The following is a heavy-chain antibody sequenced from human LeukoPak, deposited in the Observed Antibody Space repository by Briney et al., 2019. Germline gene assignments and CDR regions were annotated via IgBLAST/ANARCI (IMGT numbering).Heavy chain of an antibody. D-gene: IGHD4-17*01. CDR2: IYYTGST. CDR1: GGSINSYY. Sequence: PSETLSLTCSVSGGSINSYYWSWIRQPPGQGLEWIGFIYYTGSTNYDPSLRSRVTISVDTSKNQVSLKLSSVTAADTAVYYCARRRAYNDYAAGLYYCFMDVWGKGTTVVVSS. CDR3: ARRRAYNDYAAGLYYCFMDV. V-gene: IGHV4-59*01. J-gene: IGHJ6*03.